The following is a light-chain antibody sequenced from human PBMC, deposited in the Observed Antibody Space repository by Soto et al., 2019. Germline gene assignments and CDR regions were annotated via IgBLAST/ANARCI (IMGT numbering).Light chain of an antibody. CDR3: QTWSTDIRV. J-gene: IGLJ3*02. CDR2: LNSDGSH. Sequence: QSALTQPPSASASLGASVKLTCTLSRGHNSYAIAWHQQQPEKGPRYLMKLNSDGSHSKGDGIPDRFSGSSSGAERYLTISSLQSEDEADYYCQTWSTDIRVFGGGTKLTVL. V-gene: IGLV4-69*01. CDR1: RGHNSYA.